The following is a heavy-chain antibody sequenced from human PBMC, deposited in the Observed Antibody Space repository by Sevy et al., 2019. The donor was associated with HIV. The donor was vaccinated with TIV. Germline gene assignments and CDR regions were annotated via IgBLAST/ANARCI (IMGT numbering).Heavy chain of an antibody. CDR1: GFTFGNYA. V-gene: IGHV3-64D*06. CDR3: VKARGGTNYNWFDP. J-gene: IGHJ5*02. CDR2: ISDNGGST. Sequence: GGSLSLSCSASGFTFGNYAMHWVRQAPGKGLEYVSSISDNGGSTYYTDSVKGRFTISRDNSKNTLYLQMTILRADDTAVYHCVKARGGTNYNWFDPWGQGTLVTVSS. D-gene: IGHD2-15*01.